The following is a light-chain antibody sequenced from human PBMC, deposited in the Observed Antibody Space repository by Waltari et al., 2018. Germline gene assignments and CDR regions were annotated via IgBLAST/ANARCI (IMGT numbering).Light chain of an antibody. J-gene: IGKJ1*01. CDR2: WAS. Sequence: DIVMTQSPDSLTVSLGARPTITRTTSQSVLYSSNNKNYLAWFHQKPGQPPKLLIYWASTRESGVPDRFSGSGSGTDFTLTISSLQAEDVAVYYCQQYYSTPPTFGQGTKVEIK. CDR1: QSVLYSSNNKNY. CDR3: QQYYSTPPT. V-gene: IGKV4-1*01.